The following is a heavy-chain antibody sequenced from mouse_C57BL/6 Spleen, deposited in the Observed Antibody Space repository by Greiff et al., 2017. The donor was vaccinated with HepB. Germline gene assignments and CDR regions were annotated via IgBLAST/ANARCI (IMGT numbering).Heavy chain of an antibody. CDR2: IWTGGGT. CDR1: GFSFTSYA. J-gene: IGHJ1*03. V-gene: IGHV2-9-1*01. Sequence: VQVVESGPGLVAPSQSLSITCTVSGFSFTSYAISWVRQPPGKGLEWLGVIWTGGGTNYNSALKSRLSISKDNSKSQVFLKMNSLQTDDTARYYCARNSIFYYGSREGYFDVWGTGTTVTVSS. CDR3: ARNSIFYYGSREGYFDV. D-gene: IGHD1-1*01.